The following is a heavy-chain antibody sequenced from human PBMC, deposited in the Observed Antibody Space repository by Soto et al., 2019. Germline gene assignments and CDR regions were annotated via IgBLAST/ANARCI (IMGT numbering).Heavy chain of an antibody. CDR1: GFTFSSYA. Sequence: GGSLRLSCAASGFTFSSYAMSWVRQAPGKGLEWVSAISGSGGSTYYADSVKGRFTISRDNSKNTPYLQMNSLRAEDTAVYYCAHRDTSMIMRYYYGMDVWGQGTTVTVSS. V-gene: IGHV3-23*01. D-gene: IGHD5-18*01. CDR3: AHRDTSMIMRYYYGMDV. J-gene: IGHJ6*02. CDR2: ISGSGGST.